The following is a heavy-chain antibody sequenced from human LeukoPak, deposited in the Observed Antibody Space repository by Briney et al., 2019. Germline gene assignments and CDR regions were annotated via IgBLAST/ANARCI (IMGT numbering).Heavy chain of an antibody. D-gene: IGHD1-26*01. CDR3: ARSPVGSYRFDDAFDI. Sequence: GASVKVSCKASGYTFTGYYMHWVRQAPGQGLEWMGWISAYNGNTNYAQKLQGRVTMTTDTSTSTAYMELRGLRSDDTAVYYCARSPVGSYRFDDAFDIWGQGTMVTVSS. J-gene: IGHJ3*02. V-gene: IGHV1-18*04. CDR2: ISAYNGNT. CDR1: GYTFTGYY.